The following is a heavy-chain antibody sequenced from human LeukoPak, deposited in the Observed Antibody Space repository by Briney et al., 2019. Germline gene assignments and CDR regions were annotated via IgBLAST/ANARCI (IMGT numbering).Heavy chain of an antibody. CDR1: GGSFSGYY. D-gene: IGHD3-10*01. Sequence: SETLSLTCAVYGGSFSGYYWSWIRQPPGKGLEWIGETNHSGSTNYNPSLKSRVTISVDTSKNQFSLKLSSVTAADTAVYYCARPKRYYYGSGSYRPFDYWGQGTLVTVSS. CDR2: TNHSGST. J-gene: IGHJ4*02. CDR3: ARPKRYYYGSGSYRPFDY. V-gene: IGHV4-34*01.